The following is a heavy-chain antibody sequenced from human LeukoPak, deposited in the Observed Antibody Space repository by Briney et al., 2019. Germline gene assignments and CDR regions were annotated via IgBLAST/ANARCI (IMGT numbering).Heavy chain of an antibody. J-gene: IGHJ4*02. CDR2: ISPSGNYI. D-gene: IGHD2-2*01. CDR3: ARDLSSSTSCYSY. Sequence: KTGGSLRLSCAASGFTFSSYSMNWVRQAPGKGLEWVSSISPSGNYIYYADSVEGRFTISRDNAKNSLYLQMNSLRAEDTAVYYCARDLSSSTSCYSYWGQGTLVTVSS. CDR1: GFTFSSYS. V-gene: IGHV3-21*01.